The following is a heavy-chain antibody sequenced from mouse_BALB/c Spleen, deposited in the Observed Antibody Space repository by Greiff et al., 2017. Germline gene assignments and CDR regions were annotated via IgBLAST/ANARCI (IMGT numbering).Heavy chain of an antibody. CDR3: ARHSTGKGAMDY. CDR2: INSNGGST. Sequence: EVKLVESGGGLVKLGGSLKLSCAASGFTFSSYYMSWVRQTPEKRLELVAAINSNGGSTYYPDTVKGRFTISRDNAKNTLYLQMSSLKSEDTALYYCARHSTGKGAMDYWGQGTSVTVSS. D-gene: IGHD4-1*02. J-gene: IGHJ4*01. V-gene: IGHV5-6-2*01. CDR1: GFTFSSYY.